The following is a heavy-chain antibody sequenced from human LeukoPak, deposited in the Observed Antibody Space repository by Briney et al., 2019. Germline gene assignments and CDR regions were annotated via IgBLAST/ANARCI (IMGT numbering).Heavy chain of an antibody. D-gene: IGHD3-10*01. CDR1: GGTFSSYA. CDR3: ARDRSRFTMVRGVLDY. Sequence: SVKVSCKASGGTFSSYAISWVRQAPGQGLEWMGGIIPIFGTANYAQKFQGRVTITADESTSTAYMELSSLRSEDTAVYYCARDRSRFTMVRGVLDYWGQGTLVTVSS. J-gene: IGHJ4*02. CDR2: IIPIFGTA. V-gene: IGHV1-69*13.